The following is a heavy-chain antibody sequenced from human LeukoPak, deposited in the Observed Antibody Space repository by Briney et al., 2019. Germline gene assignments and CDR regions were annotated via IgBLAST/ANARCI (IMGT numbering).Heavy chain of an antibody. D-gene: IGHD6-19*01. V-gene: IGHV3-23*01. Sequence: PGGSLRLSCVVSGFTFSNYATNWVRQAPGKGLEWVSAISGNGGGIYYADSVKGRFTISRDNSKNTVYLQMSSLRAEDTAVYYCAKDWDIAVAGCDYWGQGTLVTVSS. J-gene: IGHJ4*02. CDR1: GFTFSNYA. CDR3: AKDWDIAVAGCDY. CDR2: ISGNGGGI.